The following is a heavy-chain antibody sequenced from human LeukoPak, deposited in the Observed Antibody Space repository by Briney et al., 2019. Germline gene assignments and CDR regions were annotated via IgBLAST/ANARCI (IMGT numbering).Heavy chain of an antibody. CDR1: GFTFSSYG. CDR3: ARYGVSSSRSYIDY. D-gene: IGHD2-2*01. V-gene: IGHV3-33*01. J-gene: IGHJ4*02. CDR2: IWYDGSNK. Sequence: GRSLRLSCAASGFTFSSYGMHWVRQAPGKGLEWVAVIWYDGSNKYYADSVKGRFTISRDNAKNSLYLQMNSLRADDTAVYYCARYGVSSSRSYIDYWGQGTLVTVSS.